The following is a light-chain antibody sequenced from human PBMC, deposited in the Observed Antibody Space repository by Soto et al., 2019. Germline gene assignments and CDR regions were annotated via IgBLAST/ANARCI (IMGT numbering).Light chain of an antibody. CDR3: QQLNSYPLT. V-gene: IGKV1-9*01. Sequence: DIQLTQSPSFLSASVGDRVTITCRASQGISSYLAWYQQKPGNAPKLLIYAASTLQSGVPSRFSGSGSGTEFPLTISSLQPEDFATYYCQQLNSYPLTFGGGTKVEIK. CDR1: QGISSY. J-gene: IGKJ4*01. CDR2: AAS.